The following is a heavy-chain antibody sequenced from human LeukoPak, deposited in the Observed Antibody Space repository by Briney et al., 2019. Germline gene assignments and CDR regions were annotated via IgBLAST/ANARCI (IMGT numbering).Heavy chain of an antibody. Sequence: GASVKVSCKASGGTFSSYAISWVRQAPGQGLEWMGRIIPIFGTANYAQKFQGRVTITTDDSTSTAYMELSSLRSEDTAVYYCAGDRSYSGSSTHIDYWGQGTLVTVSS. CDR3: AGDRSYSGSSTHIDY. J-gene: IGHJ4*02. CDR1: GGTFSSYA. CDR2: IIPIFGTA. D-gene: IGHD1-26*01. V-gene: IGHV1-69*05.